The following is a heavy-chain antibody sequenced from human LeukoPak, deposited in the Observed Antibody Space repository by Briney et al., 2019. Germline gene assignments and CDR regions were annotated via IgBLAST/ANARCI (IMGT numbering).Heavy chain of an antibody. CDR3: AKDHSSGRYDYVWGSYRSDKYYFDY. D-gene: IGHD3-16*02. CDR2: ISGSGGST. CDR1: GFPFNSYG. V-gene: IGHV3-23*01. J-gene: IGHJ4*02. Sequence: GPLRLSCAASGFPFNSYGMSWVRQAPGKGLEWVSAISGSGGSTYYADSVKGRFTISRDNSKNTLYLQMNSLRAEDTAVYYCAKDHSSGRYDYVWGSYRSDKYYFDYWGQGTLVTVSS.